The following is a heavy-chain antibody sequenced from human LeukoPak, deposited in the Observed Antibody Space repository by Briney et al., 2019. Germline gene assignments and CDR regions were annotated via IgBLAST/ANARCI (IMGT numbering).Heavy chain of an antibody. D-gene: IGHD1-1*01. CDR3: ARRRDWNDVLDP. CDR1: GESFSYYY. Sequence: PSETLSLTCAVYGESFSYYYWSWIRQPPEKGLEWIGQISHDGNTNYNPSLKSRVTLSTDTSKNQFSLRLTSVTTADTAIYYCARRRDWNDVLDPWGQGTPVTVSS. J-gene: IGHJ5*02. V-gene: IGHV4-34*01. CDR2: ISHDGNT.